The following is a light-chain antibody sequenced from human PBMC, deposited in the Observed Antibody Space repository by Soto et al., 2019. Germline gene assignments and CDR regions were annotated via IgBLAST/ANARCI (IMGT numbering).Light chain of an antibody. J-gene: IGLJ2*01. CDR1: SSNIGSNT. Sequence: QSVLTQPPSASGTPGQRVTISCSGSSSNIGSNTVNWYQQVPGTAPKLLIYTNNQRPSGVPDRFSGSKSGTSASLAISGLQSEDEADYYCATWDDSLNGVVFGGGTKLPVL. V-gene: IGLV1-44*01. CDR2: TNN. CDR3: ATWDDSLNGVV.